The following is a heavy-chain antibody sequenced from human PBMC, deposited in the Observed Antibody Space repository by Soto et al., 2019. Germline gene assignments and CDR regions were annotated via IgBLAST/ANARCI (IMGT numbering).Heavy chain of an antibody. CDR1: GYTFTSYY. V-gene: IGHV1-46*01. CDR2: INPSGGST. Sequence: ASVKVSCTSSGYTFTSYYMHWVRQAPGQGLEWMGIINPSGGSTSYAQKFQGRVTMTRDTSTSTVYMELSSLRSEDTAVYYCASTYYDILTGEYEDYYYYYGMDVWGKGSTV. CDR3: ASTYYDILTGEYEDYYYYYGMDV. D-gene: IGHD3-9*01. J-gene: IGHJ6*04.